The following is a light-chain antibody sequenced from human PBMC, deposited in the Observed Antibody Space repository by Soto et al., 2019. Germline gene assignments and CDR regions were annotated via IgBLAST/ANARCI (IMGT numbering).Light chain of an antibody. CDR1: SSDVGAYNY. Sequence: QSALTQPASVSGSPGQSITISCAGTSSDVGAYNYVSWYQHHPGKAPKLMIYDVNNRPSGDSNRVSGSKSGNTASLTISGLQAEDEADYYCSSWTSGATYVFGSGTKLTV. V-gene: IGLV2-14*03. CDR2: DVN. CDR3: SSWTSGATYV. J-gene: IGLJ1*01.